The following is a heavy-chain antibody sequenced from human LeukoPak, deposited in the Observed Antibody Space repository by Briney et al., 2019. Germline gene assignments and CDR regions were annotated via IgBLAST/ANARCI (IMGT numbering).Heavy chain of an antibody. V-gene: IGHV1-69*05. Sequence: SVKVSCKASGGTFNSYAISWVRQAPGQGLEWMGGIMPLLGAANYAQEFQGRVTFTTDESASTAYMEVSSLRSEDTAVYYCASGSLGDGYGVGDYYQYMDVWGKGTTVTVSS. J-gene: IGHJ6*03. CDR2: IMPLLGAA. CDR3: ASGSLGDGYGVGDYYQYMDV. CDR1: GGTFNSYA. D-gene: IGHD5-24*01.